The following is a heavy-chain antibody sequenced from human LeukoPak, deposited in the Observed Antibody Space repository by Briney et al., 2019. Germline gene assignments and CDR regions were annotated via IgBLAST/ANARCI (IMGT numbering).Heavy chain of an antibody. J-gene: IGHJ4*02. CDR1: GYTFTSYA. Sequence: ASVKVSCKASGYTFTSYAMHWVRQALGRRLEWMGWINAGNGNTKYSQKFQGRVTITRDTSASTAYMELSSLRSEDTAVYYCARDRNPIAAINFFDYWGQGTLVTVSS. CDR3: ARDRNPIAAINFFDY. D-gene: IGHD2-15*01. CDR2: INAGNGNT. V-gene: IGHV1-3*01.